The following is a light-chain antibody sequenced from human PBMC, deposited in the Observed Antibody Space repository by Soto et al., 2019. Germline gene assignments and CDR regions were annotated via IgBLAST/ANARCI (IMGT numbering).Light chain of an antibody. J-gene: IGLJ2*01. CDR3: GKWDTSLSAVV. V-gene: IGLV1-51*01. CDR2: DNN. CDR1: SSNIGNNY. Sequence: QSVLTQPPSVSAAPGQKVTISCSGSSSNIGNNYVSWYQQLPGTAPKLLIYDNNKRPSGIPDRFSGSKSGTSATLGITGLQTGDEGDYYCGKWDTSLSAVVFGGGTKPPS.